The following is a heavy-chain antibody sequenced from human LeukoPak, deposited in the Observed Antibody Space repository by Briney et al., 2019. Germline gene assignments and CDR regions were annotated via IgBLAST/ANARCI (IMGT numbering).Heavy chain of an antibody. CDR2: ISSSSSYI. CDR1: GFTFSSYS. D-gene: IGHD6-13*01. Sequence: GGSLRLSCAASGFTFSSYSMNWVRQAPGKGLEWVSFISSSSSYIYYADSVKGRFTISRDNAKNSLYLQMNSLRAEDTAVYYCARAPGYRSFLDYWGQGTLVTVSS. CDR3: ARAPGYRSFLDY. V-gene: IGHV3-21*01. J-gene: IGHJ4*02.